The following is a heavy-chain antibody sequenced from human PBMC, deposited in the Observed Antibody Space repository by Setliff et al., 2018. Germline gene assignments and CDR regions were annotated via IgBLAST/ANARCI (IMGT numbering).Heavy chain of an antibody. CDR2: IKPDGNEK. J-gene: IGHJ4*02. V-gene: IGHV3-7*01. CDR1: GFTFSDYW. CDR3: ARGYTGDFH. D-gene: IGHD7-27*01. Sequence: GGSLRLSCAASGFTFSDYWMTWVRLAPGRGLEWVANIKPDGNEKNYVDSVKGRFTISRDNGENSLSLQVNSLRVEDTAVYYCARGYTGDFHWGQGTLVTVSS.